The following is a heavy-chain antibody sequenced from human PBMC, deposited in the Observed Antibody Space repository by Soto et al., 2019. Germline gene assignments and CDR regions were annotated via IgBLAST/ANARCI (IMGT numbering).Heavy chain of an antibody. V-gene: IGHV3-15*07. CDR1: GFTFSNAW. D-gene: IGHD3-10*01. CDR2: IKSKTDGGTT. J-gene: IGHJ3*02. CDR3: TAAIWFDAFDI. Sequence: EVQLVESGGGLVKPGGSLRLSCAASGFTFSNAWMNWVRQAPGKGLEWVGRIKSKTDGGTTDYAAPVKGRFTISRDDSNNTLYLQMNSLKTEATAVYYCTAAIWFDAFDIWGRGTMVTVSS.